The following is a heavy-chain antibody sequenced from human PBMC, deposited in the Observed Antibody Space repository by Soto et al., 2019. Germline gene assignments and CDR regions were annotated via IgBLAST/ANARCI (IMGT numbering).Heavy chain of an antibody. Sequence: ASVKVSCKASGYTFTSYDIHWVRQASGQGLEWMGWMNPNSGNTIYAEKFQGRVTMTRNTSISTAYMELSSLRSEDTAMYYCAREAGIPVAIHGIGPWGQGTLVTV. V-gene: IGHV1-8*01. CDR3: AREAGIPVAIHGIGP. J-gene: IGHJ5*02. CDR1: GYTFTSYD. CDR2: MNPNSGNT. D-gene: IGHD2-2*01.